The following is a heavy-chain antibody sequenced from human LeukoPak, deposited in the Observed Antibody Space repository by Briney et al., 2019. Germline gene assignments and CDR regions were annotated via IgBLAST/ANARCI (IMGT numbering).Heavy chain of an antibody. CDR1: GFTFSSYW. J-gene: IGHJ4*02. V-gene: IGHV3-7*01. CDR3: ARESGGYSYGFDY. D-gene: IGHD5-18*01. Sequence: GGSLRLSCAASGFTFSSYWMSWVRQAPGKGLELVANIKQDGSEKYYVDSVKGRFTISRDNAKNSLYLQMNSLRAEDTAVYYCARESGGYSYGFDYWGQGTLVTVSS. CDR2: IKQDGSEK.